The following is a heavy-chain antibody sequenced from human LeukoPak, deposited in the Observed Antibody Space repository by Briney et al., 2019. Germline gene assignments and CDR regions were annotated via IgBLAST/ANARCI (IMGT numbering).Heavy chain of an antibody. CDR2: IKQDGSEK. D-gene: IGHD2-15*01. CDR3: ARDRPLYCSGGSCNSPYYFDY. V-gene: IGHV3-7*03. CDR1: GFTFSSYW. J-gene: IGHJ4*02. Sequence: GGSLRLSCAASGFTFSSYWMSWVRQAPGKGLEWVANIKQDGSEKYYVDSVKGRFTISRDNAKNSLYLQMNSLRAEDTALYYCARDRPLYCSGGSCNSPYYFDYWGQGTLVTVSS.